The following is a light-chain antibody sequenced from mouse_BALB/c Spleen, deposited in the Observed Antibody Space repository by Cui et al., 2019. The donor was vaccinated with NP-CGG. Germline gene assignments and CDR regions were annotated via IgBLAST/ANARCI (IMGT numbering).Light chain of an antibody. CDR1: TGAVTTSNY. CDR3: ALWYSNHWV. Sequence: QALVTQESALTTSPGETVTLTCRSSTGAVTTSNYANWVQEKPDHLFTGLIGGTNNRAPGVPARFSGSLIGDKAALTITGAQTEDEATYFCALWYSNHWVFGGGTKLTVL. J-gene: IGLJ1*01. V-gene: IGLV1*01. CDR2: GTN.